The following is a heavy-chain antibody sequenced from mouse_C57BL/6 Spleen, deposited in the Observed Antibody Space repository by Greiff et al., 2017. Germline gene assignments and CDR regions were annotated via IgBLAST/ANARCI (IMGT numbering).Heavy chain of an antibody. D-gene: IGHD2-3*01. CDR2: IYPGDGDT. V-gene: IGHV1-82*01. J-gene: IGHJ3*01. CDR3: ARGELRWWFAY. Sequence: VQLKESGPELVKPGASVKISCKASGYAFSSSWMNWVKQRPGKGLEWIGRIYPGDGDTNYNGKFKGKATLTADKSSSTAYMQLSSLTSEDSAVYFCARGELRWWFAYWGQGTLVTVSA. CDR1: GYAFSSSW.